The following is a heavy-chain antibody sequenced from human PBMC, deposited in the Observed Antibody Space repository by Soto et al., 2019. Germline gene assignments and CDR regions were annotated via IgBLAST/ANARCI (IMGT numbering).Heavy chain of an antibody. Sequence: EVQLVASGGGLVQPGGSLRLSCAASGFIFSDHYMDWVRQAPGKGLEWLGRSKNKANSYTTDYAASVKGRFTVSRDDSKNSLYLKMNSLKTEDTAVYYCTSEVSATRASGLDVWGQGTTVTVSS. V-gene: IGHV3-72*01. D-gene: IGHD2-15*01. J-gene: IGHJ6*02. CDR1: GFIFSDHY. CDR3: TSEVSATRASGLDV. CDR2: SKNKANSYTT.